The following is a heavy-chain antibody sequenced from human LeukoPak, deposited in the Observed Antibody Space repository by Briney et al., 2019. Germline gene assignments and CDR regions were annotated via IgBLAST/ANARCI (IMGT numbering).Heavy chain of an antibody. V-gene: IGHV4-39*07. Sequence: PSETLSLTCTVSGDSISSSNCYWGWIRQPPGKGLEWIGEINHSGSTNYNPSLKSRVTISVDTSKNQFSLKLSSVTAADTAVYYCATDLTYCSSTSCYPSSYYFDYWGQGTLVTVSS. CDR2: INHSGST. CDR3: ATDLTYCSSTSCYPSSYYFDY. J-gene: IGHJ4*02. D-gene: IGHD2-2*01. CDR1: GDSISSSNCY.